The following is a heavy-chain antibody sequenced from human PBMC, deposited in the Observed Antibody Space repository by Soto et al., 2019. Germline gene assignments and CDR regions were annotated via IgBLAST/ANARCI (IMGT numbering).Heavy chain of an antibody. J-gene: IGHJ6*02. CDR1: GFTFSSYS. CDR3: ARGGPYCSSTSCYWDYYYGMDV. V-gene: IGHV3-48*02. Sequence: GGSLRLSCAASGFTFSSYSMNWVRQAPGKGLEWVSYISSSSSTIYYADSVKGRFTISRDNAKNSLYLQMNSLRDEDTAAYYCARGGPYCSSTSCYWDYYYGMDVWGQGTTVTVSS. CDR2: ISSSSSTI. D-gene: IGHD2-2*01.